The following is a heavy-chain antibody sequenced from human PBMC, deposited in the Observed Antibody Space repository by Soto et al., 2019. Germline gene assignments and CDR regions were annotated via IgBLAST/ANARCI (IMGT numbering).Heavy chain of an antibody. D-gene: IGHD6-19*01. CDR3: ARGVKGRWRVDY. J-gene: IGHJ4*02. CDR2: VNMDGSTT. CDR1: GFTFNIYW. V-gene: IGHV3-74*01. Sequence: EVQLVESGGGLVQPGGSLRLSCAASGFTFNIYWMNWVRQAPGKGLVWVSRVNMDGSTTTYADSVKGRFTISRDNAKDTVYLEMNSLRDEDMGVYYCARGVKGRWRVDYWGQGTLVTVSS.